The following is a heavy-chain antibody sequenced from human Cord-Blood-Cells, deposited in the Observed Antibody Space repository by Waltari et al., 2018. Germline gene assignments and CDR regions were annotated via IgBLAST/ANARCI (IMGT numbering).Heavy chain of an antibody. D-gene: IGHD2-21*01. V-gene: IGHV4-59*01. Sequence: QVQLQESGPGLVKPSETLSLTCTVSGGSISSYYWSWIRQPPGKGLEWIGYIYYSGSTNYNPSLKSRVTISVDTSKNQFSLKLSSVTAADTAVYYCAGQLSSLWGWENWGQGTLVTVSS. CDR1: GGSISSYY. CDR2: IYYSGST. J-gene: IGHJ4*02. CDR3: AGQLSSLWGWEN.